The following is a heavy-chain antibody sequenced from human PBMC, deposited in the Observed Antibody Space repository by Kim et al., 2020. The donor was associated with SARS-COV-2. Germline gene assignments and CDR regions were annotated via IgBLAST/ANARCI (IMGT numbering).Heavy chain of an antibody. Sequence: GGSLRLSCAASGFTFSGHAMHWVRQAPGKGLEWVAVLSCDGTNQDYADSAKGRFTVSRDNSKNTFFLQMNSLKIEDTAMYYCARDRGSGLRLDWSDS. CDR1: GFTFSGHA. D-gene: IGHD4-17*01. V-gene: IGHV3-30*04. J-gene: IGHJ5*01. CDR3: ARDRGSGLRLDWSDS. CDR2: LSCDGTNQ.